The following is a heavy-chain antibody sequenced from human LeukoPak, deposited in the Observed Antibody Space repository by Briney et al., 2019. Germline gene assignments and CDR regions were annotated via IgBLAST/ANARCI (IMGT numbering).Heavy chain of an antibody. J-gene: IGHJ5*02. D-gene: IGHD3-10*01. CDR2: MNPNSGNT. Sequence: ASVKVSCKASEYTFTSYDINWVRQATGQGLEWLGWMNPNSGNTGYAQNFQGRVTMTRDTSIDTAYMELTSLRYEDTAVYYCARDYYGSKSSSFDPWGQGTLVTVSS. V-gene: IGHV1-8*01. CDR1: EYTFTSYD. CDR3: ARDYYGSKSSSFDP.